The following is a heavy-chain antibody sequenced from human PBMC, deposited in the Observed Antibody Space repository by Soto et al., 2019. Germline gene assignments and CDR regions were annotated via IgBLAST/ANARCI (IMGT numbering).Heavy chain of an antibody. J-gene: IGHJ4*02. CDR3: ARARLGRGYSYGYYFDY. V-gene: IGHV1-69*13. Sequence: GASVKVSCKASGGTFSSYAISWVRQAPGQGLEWMGGIIPIFGTANYAQKFQGRVTITADESTSTAYMELSSLRSEDTAVYYCARARLGRGYSYGYYFDYWGQGTLVTVSS. CDR1: GGTFSSYA. CDR2: IIPIFGTA. D-gene: IGHD5-18*01.